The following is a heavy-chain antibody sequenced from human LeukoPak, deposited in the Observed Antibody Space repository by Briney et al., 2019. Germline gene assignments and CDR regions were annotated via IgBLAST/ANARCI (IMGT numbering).Heavy chain of an antibody. CDR3: ARDFRGYYGSGTYK. CDR2: ITNSGSTI. D-gene: IGHD3-10*01. V-gene: IGHV3-11*01. J-gene: IGHJ4*02. Sequence: GGSLRLSCTASGFTFSDYYMNWIRQAPGKGLEWLAHITNSGSTIYYADSVKGRFTISRDNAKNSLYLQMNSLRAEDTAVYYCARDFRGYYGSGTYKWGQGTLVTVSS. CDR1: GFTFSDYY.